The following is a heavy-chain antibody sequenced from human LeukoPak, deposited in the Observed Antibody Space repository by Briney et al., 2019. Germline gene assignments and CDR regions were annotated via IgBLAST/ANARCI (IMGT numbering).Heavy chain of an antibody. V-gene: IGHV1-18*01. Sequence: ASVKVSCKASGYTFTSYGISWERPASGQGLEWMGWISAYNGNTNYAQKLQGRVTMTTDTSTSTAYMELRSLRSDDTAVYYCARDLTRRPLDPWGQGTLVTVSS. J-gene: IGHJ5*02. D-gene: IGHD3-9*01. CDR1: GYTFTSYG. CDR3: ARDLTRRPLDP. CDR2: ISAYNGNT.